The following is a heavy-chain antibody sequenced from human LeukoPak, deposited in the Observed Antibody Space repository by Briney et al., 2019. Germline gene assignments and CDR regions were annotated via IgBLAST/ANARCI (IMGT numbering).Heavy chain of an antibody. CDR3: AKGKINHEGAFDI. Sequence: GGSLKLSCAASGFKFDAYPMSWVRQAPGKGLEWVSSISDSGGTTHYAESVRGRFSLSRDNFEKTLYLQMNRLRAEDTALYYCAKGKINHEGAFDIWGQGTRVIVAS. V-gene: IGHV3-23*01. CDR2: ISDSGGTT. J-gene: IGHJ3*02. CDR1: GFKFDAYP.